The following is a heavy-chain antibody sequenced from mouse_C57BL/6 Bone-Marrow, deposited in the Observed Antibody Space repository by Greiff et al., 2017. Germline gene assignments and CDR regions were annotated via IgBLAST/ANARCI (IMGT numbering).Heavy chain of an antibody. J-gene: IGHJ3*01. D-gene: IGHD3-2*02. Sequence: EVQLVESGGGLVQPKGSLKLSCAASGFTFNTYAMHWVRQAPGKGLEWVARIRSKSSNYATYYADSVKDRFTISRVDSQSMLYLQKNNLKPEDTAMYYCVRGTQLRPHSAWFAYWGQGTLVTVSA. CDR2: IRSKSSNYAT. CDR3: VRGTQLRPHSAWFAY. CDR1: GFTFNTYA. V-gene: IGHV10-3*01.